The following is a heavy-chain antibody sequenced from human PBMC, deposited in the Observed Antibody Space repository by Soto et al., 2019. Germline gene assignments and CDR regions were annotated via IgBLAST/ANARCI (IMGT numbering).Heavy chain of an antibody. V-gene: IGHV1-18*01. CDR3: ARVVGALGHWFDP. CDR1: GYTFTSYG. Sequence: QVQLVQSGAEVKKPGASVKVSCKASGYTFTSYGLSWVRQAPGQGLEWMGRITAYNYNTNYAQKLQGRVTMTTDTSTSKANMELRSLRSDDTAVYYCARVVGALGHWFDPWGQGTLVTVSS. J-gene: IGHJ5*02. CDR2: ITAYNYNT. D-gene: IGHD1-26*01.